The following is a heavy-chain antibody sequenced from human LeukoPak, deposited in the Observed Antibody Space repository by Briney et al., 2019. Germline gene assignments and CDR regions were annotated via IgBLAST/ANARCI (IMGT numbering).Heavy chain of an antibody. D-gene: IGHD4-17*01. CDR3: ARGTSTTVTPGYFDY. CDR1: GFTFSSYA. CDR2: ISYDGSNK. J-gene: IGHJ4*02. Sequence: PGRSLRLSCAASGFTFSSYAMHWVRQAPGKGLEWVAVISYDGSNKYYADSVKGRFTISRDNSKNTLYLQMNSLRAEDTAVYYCARGTSTTVTPGYFDYWGQGTLVTVSS. V-gene: IGHV3-30-3*01.